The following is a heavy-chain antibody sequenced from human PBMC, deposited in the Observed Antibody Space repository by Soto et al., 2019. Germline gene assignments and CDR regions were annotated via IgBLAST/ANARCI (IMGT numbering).Heavy chain of an antibody. CDR2: IYTGSTT. J-gene: IGHJ2*01. V-gene: IGHV3-66*04. Sequence: EVQLVESGGGLVQPGGSLRLSCVASGFTVSSSYMGWVRHAPGKGLEWVSSIYTGSTTYYAESVMGRFTVSTDNSKDTLYLQMNSLRVDDAAMYYCARHVGSYWYFDLWGRGTLVTVSS. CDR3: ARHVGSYWYFDL. CDR1: GFTVSSSY. D-gene: IGHD1-26*01.